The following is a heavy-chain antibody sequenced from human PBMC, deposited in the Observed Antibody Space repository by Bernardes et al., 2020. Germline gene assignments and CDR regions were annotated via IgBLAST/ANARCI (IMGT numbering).Heavy chain of an antibody. CDR2: ISAYNGNT. CDR1: GYTFTSYG. CDR3: ARDLLDIVVAGKGNWFDP. J-gene: IGHJ5*02. D-gene: IGHD2-15*01. V-gene: IGHV1-18*01. Sequence: ASVKVSCKASGYTFTSYGISWVRQAPGQGLEWMGWISAYNGNTNYAQKLQGRVTMTTDTSTSTAYMELRSLRSDDTAVYYCARDLLDIVVAGKGNWFDPWGQGTLVTVSS.